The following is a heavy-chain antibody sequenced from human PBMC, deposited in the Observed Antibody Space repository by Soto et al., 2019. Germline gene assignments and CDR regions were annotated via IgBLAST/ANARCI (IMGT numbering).Heavy chain of an antibody. J-gene: IGHJ4*02. D-gene: IGHD3-3*01. CDR3: AMGPGDFWSGYFDY. V-gene: IGHV1-2*04. CDR2: INPSSGGT. CDR1: GYTFTAYY. Sequence: QVQLVQSGAEVKKPGASVKVSCKASGYTFTAYYMHWVRQAPGQGLEWMGWINPSSGGTNYAQKFQGWVIMTRDKSISTAYMELSRLRPDDKATYYCAMGPGDFWSGYFDYCGQGNLVTVSS.